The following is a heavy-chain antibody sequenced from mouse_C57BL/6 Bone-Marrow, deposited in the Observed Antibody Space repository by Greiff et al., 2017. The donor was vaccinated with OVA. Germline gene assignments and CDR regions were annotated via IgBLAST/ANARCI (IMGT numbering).Heavy chain of an antibody. CDR1: GYTFTDYY. CDR3: AREEDSSGSWDY. D-gene: IGHD3-2*02. Sequence: EVQLQQSGPELVKPGASVKISCKASGYTFTDYYMNWVKQSHGKSLEWIGDINPNNGGTSYNQKFKGKATLTVDKSSSTAYMELRSLTSEDSAVYYCAREEDSSGSWDYWGQGTTLTVSS. J-gene: IGHJ2*01. CDR2: INPNNGGT. V-gene: IGHV1-26*01.